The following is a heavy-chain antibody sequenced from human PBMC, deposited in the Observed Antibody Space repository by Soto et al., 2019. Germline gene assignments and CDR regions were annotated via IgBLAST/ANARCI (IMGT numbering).Heavy chain of an antibody. J-gene: IGHJ5*02. V-gene: IGHV1-46*03. CDR3: ARVRITNRWETDNWFDP. D-gene: IGHD1-20*01. CDR2: INPSGGST. CDR1: GYTFTSYY. Sequence: GASVKVSCKASGYTFTSYYMHWVRQAPGQGLEWMGIINPSGGSTSYAQKFQGRVTMTRDTSTSTVYMELSSLRSEDTAVYYCARVRITNRWETDNWFDPWGQGTLVTVSS.